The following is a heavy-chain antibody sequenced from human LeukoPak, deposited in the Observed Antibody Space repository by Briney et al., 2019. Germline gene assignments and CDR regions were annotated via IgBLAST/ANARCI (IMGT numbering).Heavy chain of an antibody. Sequence: PSETLSLTCTVSGGSISSYYWSWIRQPPGKGLEWIGYIYYSGSTNYNPSLKSRVTISVDTSKNQFSLELSSVTAAGTAVYYCARRMSLGYCSSTSCPGFYNWFDPWGQGTLVTVSS. D-gene: IGHD2-2*01. CDR3: ARRMSLGYCSSTSCPGFYNWFDP. V-gene: IGHV4-59*01. J-gene: IGHJ5*02. CDR2: IYYSGST. CDR1: GGSISSYY.